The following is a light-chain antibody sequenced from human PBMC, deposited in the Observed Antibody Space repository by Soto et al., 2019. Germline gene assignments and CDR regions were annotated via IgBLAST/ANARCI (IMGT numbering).Light chain of an antibody. V-gene: IGKV3-11*01. CDR3: QQRSNLFT. Sequence: EIVLTQSPATLSLSPGERATLSCRASQSVSSYLAWYQQKPGQAPRLLIYDASNRATGLPARFSGSGSATVFTLTISILDAEVVAYYYCQQRSNLFTFGPGTKVDIK. CDR2: DAS. J-gene: IGKJ3*01. CDR1: QSVSSY.